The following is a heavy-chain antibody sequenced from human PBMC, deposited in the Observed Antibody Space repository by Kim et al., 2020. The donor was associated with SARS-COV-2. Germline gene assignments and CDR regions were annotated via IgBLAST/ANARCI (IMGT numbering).Heavy chain of an antibody. V-gene: IGHV3-23*01. D-gene: IGHD2-8*01. CDR1: GFTFSTCA. CDR3: AKEFCMNGACRYFDY. Sequence: GGSLRLSCAASGFTFSTCAMNWVRQAPGKGLEWVSSISVRGGDTYYADSVKGRFTISRDNSKNTLYLQMNSLRAEDTAVYYCAKEFCMNGACRYFDYWGQGTLVSVSS. J-gene: IGHJ4*02. CDR2: ISVRGGDT.